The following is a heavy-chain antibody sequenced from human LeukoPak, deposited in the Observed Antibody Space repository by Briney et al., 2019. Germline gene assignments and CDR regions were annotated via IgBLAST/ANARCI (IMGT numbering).Heavy chain of an antibody. J-gene: IGHJ6*03. Sequence: GGSLRLSCAASGFTFSSYGMHWVRQAPGKGLEWVAFIRYDGSNKYYADSVKGRFTISRDNSKNTLYLQMNSLRAEDTAVYYCAKSDSSGWFTYYYYYMDVWGKGTTVTISS. CDR2: IRYDGSNK. V-gene: IGHV3-30*02. CDR3: AKSDSSGWFTYYYYYMDV. D-gene: IGHD6-19*01. CDR1: GFTFSSYG.